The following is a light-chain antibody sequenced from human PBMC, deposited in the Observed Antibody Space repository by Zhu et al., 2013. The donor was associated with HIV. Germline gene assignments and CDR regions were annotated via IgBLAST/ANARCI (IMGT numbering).Light chain of an antibody. CDR2: GVI. Sequence: QSALTQTASVSASPGQSITISCTGTRSDVGGYNYVSWYQVHPGKAPKLIIYGVINRPSGVSNRFSGSKSGNTASLTISEIQTEDEAEYYCSSYSSYNPHYLFGPGTKVTV. J-gene: IGLJ1*01. CDR1: RSDVGGYNY. V-gene: IGLV2-14*01. CDR3: SSYSSYNPHYL.